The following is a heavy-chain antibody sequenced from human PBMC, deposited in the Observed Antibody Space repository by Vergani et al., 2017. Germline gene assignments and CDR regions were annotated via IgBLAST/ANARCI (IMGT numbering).Heavy chain of an antibody. CDR2: INPIDSKI. Sequence: EVMLVQSGAEVKQPGESLKISCKYSESSFISNEIAWVRQMSGKGLQWMGNINPIDSKIGYSPSFQGQSIMSLDKSITTAYLQWRSLKASDTAIYYCTEHVPCVDGACLHFDHWGQGTQVTVSS. D-gene: IGHD5-24*01. J-gene: IGHJ4*02. V-gene: IGHV5-51*03. CDR1: ESSFISNE. CDR3: TEHVPCVDGACLHFDH.